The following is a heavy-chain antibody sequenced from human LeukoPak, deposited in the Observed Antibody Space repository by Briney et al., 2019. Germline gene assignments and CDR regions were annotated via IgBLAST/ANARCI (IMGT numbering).Heavy chain of an antibody. J-gene: IGHJ4*02. CDR2: INQDGSEK. Sequence: GGSLRLSCAASGFTFSSSVVSWVRQAPGKGLEWVANINQDGSEKYFVDSVRGRFTISRDNSKNSLHLQMNTLRAEDAAVYYCARERDGRFFDYWGQGTLVTVSS. CDR3: ARERDGRFFDY. CDR1: GFTFSSSV. V-gene: IGHV3-7*01. D-gene: IGHD5-24*01.